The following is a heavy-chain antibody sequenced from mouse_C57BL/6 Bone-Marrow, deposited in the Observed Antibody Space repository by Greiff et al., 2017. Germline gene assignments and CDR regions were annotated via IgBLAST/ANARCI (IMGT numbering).Heavy chain of an antibody. J-gene: IGHJ4*01. CDR1: GYTFTSYW. D-gene: IGHD1-1*01. Sequence: QVQLQQPGAELVRPGSSVKLSCKASGYTFTSYWMHWVKQRPIQGLEWIGNIDPSDSETHYNQKFKDKATLTVDKSSSTDYMQLSSLTSEDSAVYYCAREPVVAGDYAMDYWGQGTSVTVSS. CDR2: IDPSDSET. CDR3: AREPVVAGDYAMDY. V-gene: IGHV1-52*01.